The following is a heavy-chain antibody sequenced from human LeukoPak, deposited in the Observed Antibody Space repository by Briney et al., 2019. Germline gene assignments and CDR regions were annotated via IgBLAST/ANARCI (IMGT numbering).Heavy chain of an antibody. Sequence: SETLSLTCTVSGGSISSYYWGWIRQPAGKGLEWIGRIYTSGSTNYNPSLKSRVTMSVDTSKNQFSLKLSSVTAADTAVYYCARVQYYYGSGSDEAFDIWGQGTMVTVSS. J-gene: IGHJ3*02. CDR3: ARVQYYYGSGSDEAFDI. CDR2: IYTSGST. D-gene: IGHD3-10*01. V-gene: IGHV4-4*07. CDR1: GGSISSYY.